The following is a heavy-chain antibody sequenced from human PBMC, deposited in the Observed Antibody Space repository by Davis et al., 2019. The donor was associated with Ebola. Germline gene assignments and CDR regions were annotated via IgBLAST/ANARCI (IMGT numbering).Heavy chain of an antibody. CDR2: IRSKANSYAT. D-gene: IGHD4-11*01. CDR3: TTGLPTDFTVTTEEGPYYYYYYGMDV. Sequence: GESLKISCAASGFTFSSYAMSWVRQASGKGLEWVGRIRSKANSYATAYAASVKGRFTISRDDSKNTAYLQMNSLKTEDTAVYYCTTGLPTDFTVTTEEGPYYYYYYGMDVWGQGTTVTVSS. V-gene: IGHV3-73*01. CDR1: GFTFSSYA. J-gene: IGHJ6*02.